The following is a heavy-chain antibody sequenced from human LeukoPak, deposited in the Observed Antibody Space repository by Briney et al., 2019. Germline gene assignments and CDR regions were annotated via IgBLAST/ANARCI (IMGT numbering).Heavy chain of an antibody. D-gene: IGHD6-13*01. V-gene: IGHV4-59*01. CDR1: GGSTSSYY. CDR3: ARAVEAVEYNWFDP. J-gene: IGHJ5*02. Sequence: SETLSLTCTVSGGSTSSYYWSWIRQPPGKGLEWIGYIYYSGSTNYNPSLKSRVTISVDTSKNQFSLKLSSVTAADTAVYYCARAVEAVEYNWFDPWGQGTLVTVSS. CDR2: IYYSGST.